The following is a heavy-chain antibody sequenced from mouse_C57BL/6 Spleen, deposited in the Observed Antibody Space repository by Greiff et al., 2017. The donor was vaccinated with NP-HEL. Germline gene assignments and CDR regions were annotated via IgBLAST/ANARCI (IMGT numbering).Heavy chain of an antibody. CDR1: GYTFTSYR. CDR3: AREDYDRDY. CDR2: IDPSDSET. V-gene: IGHV1-52*01. Sequence: QVQLQQPGAELVRPGSSVKLSCKASGYTFTSYRMHWVKQRPIQGLEWIGNIDPSDSETHYNQKFKDKATLTVDKSSSTAYMQLSSLTSEDSAVYYCAREDYDRDYWGQGTTLTVSS. J-gene: IGHJ2*01. D-gene: IGHD2-4*01.